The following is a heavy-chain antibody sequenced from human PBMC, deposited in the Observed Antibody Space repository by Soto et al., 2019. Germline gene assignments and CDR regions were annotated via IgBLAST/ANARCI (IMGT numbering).Heavy chain of an antibody. CDR2: INPSGGST. J-gene: IGHJ6*02. D-gene: IGHD6-13*01. CDR1: GYTFTSYY. V-gene: IGHV1-46*01. CDR3: ARDPGIAAAGTHYYGMDV. Sequence: ASVKVSCKASGYTFTSYYMHWVRQAPGQGLEWMGIINPSGGSTSYAQKFQGSVTMTRDTSTSTVYMELSSLRSEDTAVYYCARDPGIAAAGTHYYGMDVWGQGTTVTVSS.